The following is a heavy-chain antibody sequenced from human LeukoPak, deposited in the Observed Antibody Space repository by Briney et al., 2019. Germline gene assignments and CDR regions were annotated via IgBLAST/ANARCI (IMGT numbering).Heavy chain of an antibody. Sequence: GGSLRLSCAATGFTFSTYWTSWVRQAPGKGLEWVANIKEDGREKYYVDSVKGRFTISRDNAKNSLNLQMTSLRADDTAVYYCARDPRSKGGDWGDFDYWGQGTLVTVSS. D-gene: IGHD2-21*02. J-gene: IGHJ4*02. CDR2: IKEDGREK. CDR1: GFTFSTYW. CDR3: ARDPRSKGGDWGDFDY. V-gene: IGHV3-7*01.